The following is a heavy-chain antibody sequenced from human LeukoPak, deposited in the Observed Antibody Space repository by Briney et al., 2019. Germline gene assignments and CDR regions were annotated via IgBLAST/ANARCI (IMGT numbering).Heavy chain of an antibody. CDR3: VRSGYIVAADTGSGDY. Sequence: PSETLSLNCTVSGGSINSGDYYWGWIRQPPGKGLEWIGSIYYSGDTYYNPSLKSRVTISVDTSKNQFSLKLSSVTAADTAVYHCVRSGYIVAADTGSGDYWGQGTLVTVSS. D-gene: IGHD6-13*01. CDR1: GGSINSGDYY. V-gene: IGHV4-39*01. J-gene: IGHJ4*02. CDR2: IYYSGDT.